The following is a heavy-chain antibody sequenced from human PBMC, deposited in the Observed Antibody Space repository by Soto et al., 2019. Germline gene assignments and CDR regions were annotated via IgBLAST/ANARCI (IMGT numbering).Heavy chain of an antibody. CDR2: ISYDGSNK. CDR1: GFTFSSYG. J-gene: IGHJ6*02. D-gene: IGHD3-16*01. Sequence: QVQLVESGGGVVQPGRSLRLSCAASGFTFSSYGMHWVRQAPGKGLEWVAVISYDGSNKYYAASVKGRFNISRDNSKNALYLQMNSLTAEDTPGCYCARDGGWGLCPYYYYARDVGGQGTTITVS. CDR3: ARDGGWGLCPYYYYARDV. V-gene: IGHV3-30*03.